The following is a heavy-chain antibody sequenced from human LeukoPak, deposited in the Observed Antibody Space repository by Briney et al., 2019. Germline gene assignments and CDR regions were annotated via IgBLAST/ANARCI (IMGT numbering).Heavy chain of an antibody. CDR2: ISSISSYI. Sequence: GGSLRLSCAPSGFTFSSYSMNWVRQAPGKGLEWVSSISSISSYIYYADSVNGRFTISRDNAKNSLYLQMNSLRAEDTAVYYCARPTGVTTRTQVQAGLLDYWGQGTLVTVSS. CDR3: ARPTGVTTRTQVQAGLLDY. J-gene: IGHJ4*02. D-gene: IGHD4-17*01. CDR1: GFTFSSYS. V-gene: IGHV3-21*01.